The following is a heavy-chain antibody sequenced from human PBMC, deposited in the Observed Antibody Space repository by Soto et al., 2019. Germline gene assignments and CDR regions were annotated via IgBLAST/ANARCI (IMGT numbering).Heavy chain of an antibody. CDR2: ITGSGASA. V-gene: IGHV3-23*01. CDR1: GFTFSSYA. J-gene: IGHJ6*02. Sequence: GGSLRLSCAAYGFTFSSYAVAWVRQAPGKGLEWVSAITGSGASAYYADSVKGRFTISRDNSQNTLSLQMNSLTAEDTAVYYCAKVVGASCNYDYYYYGMYVWGQRTTVPVS. CDR3: AKVVGASCNYDYYYYGMYV. D-gene: IGHD1-26*01.